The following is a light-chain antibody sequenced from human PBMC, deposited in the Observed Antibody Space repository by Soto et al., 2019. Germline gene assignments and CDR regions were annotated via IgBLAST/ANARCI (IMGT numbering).Light chain of an antibody. CDR1: QSVNNN. J-gene: IGKJ1*01. V-gene: IGKV3-15*01. CDR3: QQYGSSPLT. CDR2: GAS. Sequence: EIILTQSPASLSVSPGERATLSCRASQSVNNNLAWYQQKRGQAPRLLIYGASTRATGIPGRFRGSGSGTEFTLTITSLQSEDFAVYYCQQYGSSPLTFGQGTKVEIK.